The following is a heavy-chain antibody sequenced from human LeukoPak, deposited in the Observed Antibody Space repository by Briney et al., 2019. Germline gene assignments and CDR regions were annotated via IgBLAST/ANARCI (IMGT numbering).Heavy chain of an antibody. V-gene: IGHV1-8*03. CDR1: GYTFTAYY. J-gene: IGHJ4*02. CDR2: MNPNSGNT. D-gene: IGHD6-6*01. Sequence: GASVKVSCKASGYTFTAYYIHWVRQATGQGLEWMGWMNPNSGNTGYAQKFQGRVTITRNTSISTAYMELSSLRSEDTAVYYCARGPSLDYWGQGTLVTVSS. CDR3: ARGPSLDY.